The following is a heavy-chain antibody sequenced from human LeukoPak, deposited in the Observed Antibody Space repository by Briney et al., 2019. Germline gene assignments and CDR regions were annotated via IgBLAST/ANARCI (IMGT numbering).Heavy chain of an antibody. Sequence: SETLSLTCTVSGSSVSNYYWNWIRQPPGKGLEWLGHISYSGSTIYNPSLSSRVTISLDTSKNQFSLNLNSVTAADTAVYYCARRVLMSSAGVPDTWLDPWGQGTLVTVSS. V-gene: IGHV4-59*08. CDR2: ISYSGST. D-gene: IGHD6-19*01. CDR3: ARRVLMSSAGVPDTWLDP. CDR1: GSSVSNYY. J-gene: IGHJ5*02.